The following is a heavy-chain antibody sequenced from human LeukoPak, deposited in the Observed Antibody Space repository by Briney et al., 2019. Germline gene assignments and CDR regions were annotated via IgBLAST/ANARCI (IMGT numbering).Heavy chain of an antibody. Sequence: GESLTISCKGSGYSFTSYRIGWVRQMPGKGLEWMGIIYPGDSDTRYSPSFQGQVTISADKSISTAYPQWSSLKASDTAMYYCARSPNNWNSHFDYWGQGTLVTVSS. CDR1: GYSFTSYR. V-gene: IGHV5-51*01. D-gene: IGHD1-7*01. CDR2: IYPGDSDT. J-gene: IGHJ4*02. CDR3: ARSPNNWNSHFDY.